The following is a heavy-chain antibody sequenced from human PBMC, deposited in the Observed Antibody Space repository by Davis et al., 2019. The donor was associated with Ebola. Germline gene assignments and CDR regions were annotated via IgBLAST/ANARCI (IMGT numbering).Heavy chain of an antibody. CDR2: ISGDFYT. J-gene: IGHJ5*02. V-gene: IGHV3-11*06. CDR1: GGSFSGYY. Sequence: LSLTCAVYGGSFSGYYWSWIRQPPGKGLEWLSNISGDFYTKYAESVKGRFTISRDNVKKSVYLQLNSLTVEDTAVYYCARDFFASGAYAYLDPWGQGTLVTVAS. CDR3: ARDFFASGAYAYLDP. D-gene: IGHD3-10*01.